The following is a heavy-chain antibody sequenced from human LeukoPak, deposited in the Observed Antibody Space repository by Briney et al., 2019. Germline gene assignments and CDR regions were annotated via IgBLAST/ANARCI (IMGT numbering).Heavy chain of an antibody. J-gene: IGHJ4*02. V-gene: IGHV3-30*02. D-gene: IGHD4-23*01. CDR3: AKEGGYGGPSQYFDY. Sequence: PGGSLRLSCAASGFTFSSYEMNWVRQAPGKGLEWVAFIRYDGSNKYYADSVKGRFIISRVNSKNTLYLQMNSLRAEDTAVYYCAKEGGYGGPSQYFDYWGQGTLVTVSS. CDR1: GFTFSSYE. CDR2: IRYDGSNK.